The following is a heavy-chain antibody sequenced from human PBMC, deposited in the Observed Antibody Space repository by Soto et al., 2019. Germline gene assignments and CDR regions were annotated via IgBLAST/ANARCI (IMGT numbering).Heavy chain of an antibody. J-gene: IGHJ6*02. V-gene: IGHV1-2*06. CDR2: INPNSGGT. Sequence: ASVKVSCKASGYTFTGYYMHWVRQAPGQGLEWMGRINPNSGGTNYAQKFQGRVTMTRDTSISTAYMELSRLRSDDTAVYYCARERDFGVVTHYYGMDVWGQGTTVTVSS. D-gene: IGHD3-3*01. CDR1: GYTFTGYY. CDR3: ARERDFGVVTHYYGMDV.